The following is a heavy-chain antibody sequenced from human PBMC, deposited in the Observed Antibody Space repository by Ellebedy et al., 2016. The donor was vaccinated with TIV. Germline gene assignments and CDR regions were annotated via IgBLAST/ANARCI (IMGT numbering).Heavy chain of an antibody. CDR1: GSTFTSYS. CDR2: ISSSSSTI. Sequence: PGGSLRPSCAAPGSTFTSYSMNWVRQAPRQGLACVSYISSSSSTIYYADSVKGRFTISRDNAKNALYLQMNSLRAEDTAVYYCAREGLWGSSRVVGYFDLWGRGTLVTVSS. D-gene: IGHD6-13*01. J-gene: IGHJ2*01. CDR3: AREGLWGSSRVVGYFDL. V-gene: IGHV3-48*01.